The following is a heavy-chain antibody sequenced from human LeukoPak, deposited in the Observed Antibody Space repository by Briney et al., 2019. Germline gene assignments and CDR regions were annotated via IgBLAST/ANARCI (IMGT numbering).Heavy chain of an antibody. D-gene: IGHD3-22*01. CDR1: AYSISSGYY. CDR3: AREAYFDTTGYYYTFDY. CDR2: IYHSGST. V-gene: IGHV4-38-2*02. J-gene: IGHJ4*02. Sequence: SETLSFTCTVSAYSISSGYYWGWIRQPPGKGLEWIGSIYHSGSTYYNPSLKSRVTISIDTSKNQFSLKLSSVTAADTAVYYCAREAYFDTTGYYYTFDYWGQGTLVTVSS.